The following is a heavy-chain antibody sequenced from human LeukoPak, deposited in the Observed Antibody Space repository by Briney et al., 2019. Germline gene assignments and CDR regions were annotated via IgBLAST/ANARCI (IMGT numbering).Heavy chain of an antibody. CDR2: ITSSGAYI. J-gene: IGHJ6*03. CDR3: ARDPYSGNYGNYYYYYMDV. D-gene: IGHD1-26*01. V-gene: IGHV3-21*01. Sequence: GGSLRLSCAASGFTFSSYGMNWVRQAPGKALEWVSSITSSGAYIFYADSVRGRFTISRDNAKDSLYLQMNSLGPEDTAVYYCARDPYSGNYGNYYYYYMDVWGKGTTVTISS. CDR1: GFTFSSYG.